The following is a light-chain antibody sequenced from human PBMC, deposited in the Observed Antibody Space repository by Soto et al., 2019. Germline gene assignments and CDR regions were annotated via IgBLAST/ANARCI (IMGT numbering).Light chain of an antibody. J-gene: IGKJ1*01. CDR2: GAS. Sequence: EIVMTQSPATLSVSPGERATVSCRASQTVSGNLAWYQQRPGQAPRLLMYGASTRATGIPARFSGSGSGTEFTLTISSLQSEDFAVYYCHQYNNWPPWTFGQGTKVDI. CDR1: QTVSGN. CDR3: HQYNNWPPWT. V-gene: IGKV3-15*01.